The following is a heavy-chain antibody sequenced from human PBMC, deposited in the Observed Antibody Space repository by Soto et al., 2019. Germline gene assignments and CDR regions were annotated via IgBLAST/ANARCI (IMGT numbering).Heavy chain of an antibody. J-gene: IGHJ4*02. CDR2: ILYDGSEK. Sequence: QVHLVESGGGVVQPGSPLSPPCAASGSTLSSYGLNWVRQAPGRGLEGGAVILYDGSEKWFADSVKGRFTISRDNSKNTLYLQMNSLRAEDTAMYYCAKDPEYRTSSLRNYFEYWGQGTPVTVSS. V-gene: IGHV3-30*18. CDR1: GSTLSSYG. CDR3: AKDPEYRTSSLRNYFEY. D-gene: IGHD6-6*01.